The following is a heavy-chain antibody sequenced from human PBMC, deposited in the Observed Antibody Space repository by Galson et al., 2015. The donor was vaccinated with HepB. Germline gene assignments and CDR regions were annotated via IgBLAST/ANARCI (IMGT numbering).Heavy chain of an antibody. J-gene: IGHJ4*02. V-gene: IGHV3-53*01. CDR1: GFTVSSNY. D-gene: IGHD3-22*01. Sequence: SLRLSCAASGFTVSSNYMSWVRQAPGKGLEWVSVIYSGGSTYYADSVKGRFTISRDNSKNTLYLQMNSLRAEDTAVYYCARVGTITMIVVDWGQGTLVTVSS. CDR3: ARVGTITMIVVD. CDR2: IYSGGST.